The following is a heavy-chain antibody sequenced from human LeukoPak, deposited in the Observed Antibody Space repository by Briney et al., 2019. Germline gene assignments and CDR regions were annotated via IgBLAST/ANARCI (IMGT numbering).Heavy chain of an antibody. CDR2: ISNAGDST. CDR3: ARQLYSNGYWWFDP. CDR1: GFTFSNYA. Sequence: QLGGSLRLSCAASGFTFSNYAISWVRQAPGEGLEWVSSISNAGDSTLHADSVKGRFTISRDNSKNTLYLQMSSLSAADTAVYYCARQLYSNGYWWFDPWGQGTLVTVSS. D-gene: IGHD3-22*01. V-gene: IGHV3-23*01. J-gene: IGHJ5*02.